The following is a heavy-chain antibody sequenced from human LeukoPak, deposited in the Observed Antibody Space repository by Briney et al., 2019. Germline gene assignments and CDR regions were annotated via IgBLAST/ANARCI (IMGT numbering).Heavy chain of an antibody. V-gene: IGHV3-7*01. CDR1: GFTFSSYW. D-gene: IGHD2-21*01. J-gene: IGHJ6*02. Sequence: GGSLRLSCAASGFTFSSYWMSWVRQAPGKGLEWVANIKQDGNVKYYVDSVKGRFTISRDNAKNSLYLQMNNLRAEDTAVYYCARYCGGDCYGMDVWGQGTTVTVSS. CDR3: ARYCGGDCYGMDV. CDR2: IKQDGNVK.